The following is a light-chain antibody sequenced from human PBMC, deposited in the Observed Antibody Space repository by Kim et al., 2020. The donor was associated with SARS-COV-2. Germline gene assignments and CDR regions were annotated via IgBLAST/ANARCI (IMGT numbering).Light chain of an antibody. J-gene: IGLJ3*02. CDR3: QVWDRSSDHRV. Sequence: SYELTQPPSVSVAPGKTARITCGGNNIGSKSVHWYQQKPGQAPVLVIYYDSDRPSGIPERFSGSNSGNTATLNISRVEAGDEADYYCQVWDRSSDHRVFG. CDR1: NIGSKS. CDR2: YDS. V-gene: IGLV3-21*04.